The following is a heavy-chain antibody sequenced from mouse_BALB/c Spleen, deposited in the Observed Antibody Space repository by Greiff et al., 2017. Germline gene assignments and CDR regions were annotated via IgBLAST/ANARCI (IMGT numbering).Heavy chain of an antibody. V-gene: IGHV2-2*01. CDR2: IWSGGST. CDR1: GFSLTSYG. D-gene: IGHD1-1*02. Sequence: VQLQQSGPGLVQPSQSLSITCTVSGFSLTSYGVHWVRQSPGKGLEWLGVIWSGGSTDYNAAFISRLSISKDNSKSQVFLKMNSLQTDDTAMYYCARDSYGILYYYAMDYWGQGTSVTVSS. J-gene: IGHJ4*01. CDR3: ARDSYGILYYYAMDY.